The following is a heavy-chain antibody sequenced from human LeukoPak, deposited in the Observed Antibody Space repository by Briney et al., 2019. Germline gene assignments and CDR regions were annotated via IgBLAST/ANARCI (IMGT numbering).Heavy chain of an antibody. Sequence: PGGSLRLSCAASGFTFSSYEMNWVRQAPGKGLEWVGRITTKANSYATASAASLKGRFTISRDDSRNTAYLQMNSLRTEDTAVYYCTTYISGHYWGQGTLVTVSS. CDR1: GFTFSSYE. CDR2: ITTKANSYAT. V-gene: IGHV3-73*01. D-gene: IGHD6-19*01. CDR3: TTYISGHY. J-gene: IGHJ4*02.